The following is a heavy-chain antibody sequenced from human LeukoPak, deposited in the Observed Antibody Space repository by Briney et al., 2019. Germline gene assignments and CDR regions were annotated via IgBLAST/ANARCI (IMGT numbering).Heavy chain of an antibody. J-gene: IGHJ3*02. Sequence: SSETLSLTCTVSGGSTSSYYWSWIRQPPGKGLEWIGYIYYSGSTNYNPSLKSRVTISVDTSKNQFSLKLSSVTAADTAVYYCARPRLIYGDYGEGAFDIWGQGTMVTVSS. CDR3: ARPRLIYGDYGEGAFDI. D-gene: IGHD4-17*01. CDR2: IYYSGST. CDR1: GGSTSSYY. V-gene: IGHV4-59*01.